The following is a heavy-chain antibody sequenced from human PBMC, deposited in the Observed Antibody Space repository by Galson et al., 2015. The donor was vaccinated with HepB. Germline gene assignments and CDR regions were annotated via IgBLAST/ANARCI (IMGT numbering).Heavy chain of an antibody. CDR3: VLDDSRIVVGWY. V-gene: IGHV3-48*04. Sequence: ARRRACAVSGVTVRSYTMNWVRQAPGKGLEWVSYINSGGTTTEYGDSVKGRFTISRDNAENVLYLQMNDLRADDAALYYCVLDDSRIVVGWYWGQGTLVTVSS. CDR1: GVTVRSYT. J-gene: IGHJ4*02. D-gene: IGHD3-22*01. CDR2: INSGGTTT.